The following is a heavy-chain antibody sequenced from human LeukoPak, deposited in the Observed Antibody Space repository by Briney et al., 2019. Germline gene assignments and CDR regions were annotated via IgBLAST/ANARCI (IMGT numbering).Heavy chain of an antibody. Sequence: PGESLKISCKASGYSFTSYWITWVRQMPGKGLEWMGIIYPGDSDTRYSPSFQGQVTISADKSISTAYLQWSSLKASDSAMYYCATNTMFRGIHAFDIWGQGTMVTVSS. D-gene: IGHD3-10*01. V-gene: IGHV5-51*01. J-gene: IGHJ3*02. CDR1: GYSFTSYW. CDR3: ATNTMFRGIHAFDI. CDR2: IYPGDSDT.